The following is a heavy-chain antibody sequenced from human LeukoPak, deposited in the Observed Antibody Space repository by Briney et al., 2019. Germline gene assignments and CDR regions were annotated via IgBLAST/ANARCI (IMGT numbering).Heavy chain of an antibody. Sequence: GGSLRLSCAASGFTFSSYWMHWVRQAPGKGLVWVSRIKSDGSTRYADSVKGRFTISRDNAKNTVSLQMNSLRAEDTGVYYCARAPSEIGGYYPEYFRHWGQGTLVTDSP. CDR3: ARAPSEIGGYYPEYFRH. J-gene: IGHJ1*01. V-gene: IGHV3-74*01. D-gene: IGHD3-22*01. CDR2: IKSDGST. CDR1: GFTFSSYW.